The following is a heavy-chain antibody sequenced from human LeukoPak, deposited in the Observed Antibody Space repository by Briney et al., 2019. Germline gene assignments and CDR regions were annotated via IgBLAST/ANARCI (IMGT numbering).Heavy chain of an antibody. D-gene: IGHD3-9*01. CDR2: INHSGST. V-gene: IGHV4-34*01. J-gene: IGHJ6*03. CDR3: ARVLRYFDWLSRHYYYMDV. CDR1: GGSFSGYY. Sequence: SETLSLTCAVYGGSFSGYYWSWIRQPPGKGLEWIGEINHSGSTNYNPSLKSRVTISVDTSKNQFSLKLSSVTAADTAVYYCARVLRYFDWLSRHYYYMDVWGKGTTVTVSS.